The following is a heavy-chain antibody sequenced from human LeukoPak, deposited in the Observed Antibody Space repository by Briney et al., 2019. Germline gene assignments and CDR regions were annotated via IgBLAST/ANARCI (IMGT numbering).Heavy chain of an antibody. D-gene: IGHD2-2*01. J-gene: IGHJ4*02. CDR2: IFPGDSHT. V-gene: IGHV5-51*01. Sequence: GESLKISCRGPEYSFTNYWIGWVRQMPGKGLEWMGIIFPGDSHTTYSPSFQGQVTISADKSISTAYLHRSSLKASDTAMYYCARHRDSSSWSPFDYWGQGTLVTVSS. CDR3: ARHRDSSSWSPFDY. CDR1: EYSFTNYW.